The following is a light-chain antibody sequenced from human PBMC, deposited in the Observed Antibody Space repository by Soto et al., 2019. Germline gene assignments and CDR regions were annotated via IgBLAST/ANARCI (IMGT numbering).Light chain of an antibody. J-gene: IGKJ1*01. CDR1: QSISSW. CDR3: QHYNSYSEA. Sequence: DIQMTQSPSILSASVGDRVTITCRASQSISSWLAWYQQKPGKAPKLLIYKASTLKSGVPSRFSGSGSGTEFTLTISSLQPDDFATYYCQHYNSYSEAFDQGTKVDVK. V-gene: IGKV1-5*03. CDR2: KAS.